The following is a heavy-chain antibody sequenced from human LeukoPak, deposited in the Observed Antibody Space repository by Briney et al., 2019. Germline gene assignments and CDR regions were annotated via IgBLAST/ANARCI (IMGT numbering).Heavy chain of an antibody. Sequence: SVKVSCKASGGTFSSYAISWVRQAPGQGLEWMGGIIPIFGTANYAQKFQGRVTITADESTSTAYMELSSLRSEDTAVYYCARRQRYYYDSSGYYLYFDYWGQGTLVTVSS. CDR3: ARRQRYYYDSSGYYLYFDY. CDR1: GGTFSSYA. D-gene: IGHD3-22*01. V-gene: IGHV1-69*13. CDR2: IIPIFGTA. J-gene: IGHJ4*02.